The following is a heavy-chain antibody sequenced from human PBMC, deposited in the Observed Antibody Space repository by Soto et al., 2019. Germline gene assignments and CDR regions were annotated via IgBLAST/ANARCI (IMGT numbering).Heavy chain of an antibody. J-gene: IGHJ4*02. V-gene: IGHV1-18*01. Sequence: GASVKVSCKASGYTFTTYGIAWVRQAPGQGLEWLGWISAYNGNTNYAQKFQGRVTMTTETSTNTAYMEVRSLRSDDTAVYYCASDKGSKAWYYFFDFWGQGTLVTVSS. CDR2: ISAYNGNT. CDR1: GYTFTTYG. CDR3: ASDKGSKAWYYFFDF. D-gene: IGHD1-26*01.